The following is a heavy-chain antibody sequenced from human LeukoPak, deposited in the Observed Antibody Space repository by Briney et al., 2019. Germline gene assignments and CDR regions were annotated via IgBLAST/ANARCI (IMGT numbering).Heavy chain of an antibody. V-gene: IGHV4-59*12. CDR3: ASSAYCGGDCYYRGLDAFDI. CDR2: IYYSGST. J-gene: IGHJ3*02. D-gene: IGHD2-21*02. Sequence: PSETLSLTCTVSGGSISSYYWSWIRQPPGKGLEWIGYIYYSGSTYYNPSLKSRVTISVDTSKNQFSLRLSSVTAADTAVYYCASSAYCGGDCYYRGLDAFDIWGQGTMVTVSS. CDR1: GGSISSYY.